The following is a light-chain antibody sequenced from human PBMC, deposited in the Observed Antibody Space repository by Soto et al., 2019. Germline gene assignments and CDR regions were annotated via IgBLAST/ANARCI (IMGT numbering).Light chain of an antibody. CDR1: QSVSGDY. J-gene: IGKJ1*01. V-gene: IGKV3-20*01. Sequence: EIVLTQSPGTLSLSPGERATLSCRASQSVSGDYLVWYQEKPGQAPRLLIYGASNRATGIPDRFRGSGSGTDFTLSMSRLAPEDSPVFYCQRLGTAPRTFGQGTKGEIK. CDR3: QRLGTAPRT. CDR2: GAS.